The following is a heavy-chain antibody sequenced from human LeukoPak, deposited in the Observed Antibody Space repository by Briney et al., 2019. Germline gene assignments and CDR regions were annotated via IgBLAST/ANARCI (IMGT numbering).Heavy chain of an antibody. CDR1: GGSISSHY. CDR3: ARGGSGSYAIKYYYYYYYMDV. V-gene: IGHV4-59*11. CDR2: IYYSGST. Sequence: SETLSLTCTVSGGSISSHYWSWIRQPPGKGLEWIGYIYYSGSTNYNPSLKSRVTISVDTSKNQFSLKLSSVTAADTAVYYCARGGSGSYAIKYYYYYYYMDVWGKGTTVTVSS. D-gene: IGHD1-26*01. J-gene: IGHJ6*03.